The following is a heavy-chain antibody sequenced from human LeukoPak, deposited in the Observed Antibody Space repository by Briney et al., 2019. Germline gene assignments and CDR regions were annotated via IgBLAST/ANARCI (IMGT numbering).Heavy chain of an antibody. Sequence: SSETLSLTCAVYGGSFSGYYWSWIRQPPGKGLEWIGEINHSGSTNYNPSLKSRVTISVDTSKNQFSLKLSSVTAADTAVYYCARANYDSSGYRNWGQGTLVTVSS. V-gene: IGHV4-34*01. CDR2: INHSGST. D-gene: IGHD3-22*01. CDR3: ARANYDSSGYRN. CDR1: GGSFSGYY. J-gene: IGHJ4*02.